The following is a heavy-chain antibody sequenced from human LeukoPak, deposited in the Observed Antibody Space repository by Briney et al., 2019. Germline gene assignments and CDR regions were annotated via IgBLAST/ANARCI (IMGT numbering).Heavy chain of an antibody. CDR2: ISSSSSYI. D-gene: IGHD3-16*02. V-gene: IGHV3-21*01. CDR1: GFTFSSYS. CDR3: AKTYYDYVWGSYRTYNWFDP. J-gene: IGHJ5*02. Sequence: GGSLRLSCAASGFTFSSYSMNWVRQAPGKGLEWVSSISSSSSYIYYADSVKGRLTISRDNAKNSLYLQMNSLRAEDTAVYYCAKTYYDYVWGSYRTYNWFDPWGQGTLVTVSS.